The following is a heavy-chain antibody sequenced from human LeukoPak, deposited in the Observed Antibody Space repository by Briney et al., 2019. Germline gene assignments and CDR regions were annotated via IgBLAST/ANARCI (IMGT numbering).Heavy chain of an antibody. CDR1: GGSISSSSYY. V-gene: IGHV4-39*07. D-gene: IGHD3-22*01. Sequence: PSETLSLTCTVSGGSISSSSYYWGWIRQPPGKGLEWIGSIYYSGSTYYNPSLKSRVTISVDTSKNQFSLKLSSVTAADTAVYYCARGEYYYDSSGYYYYYYGMDVWGQGTTVTVSS. J-gene: IGHJ6*02. CDR3: ARGEYYYDSSGYYYYYYGMDV. CDR2: IYYSGST.